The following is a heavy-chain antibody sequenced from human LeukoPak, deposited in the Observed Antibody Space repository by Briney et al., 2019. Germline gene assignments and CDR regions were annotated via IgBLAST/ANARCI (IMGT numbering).Heavy chain of an antibody. J-gene: IGHJ6*04. Sequence: PGGSLRLSCAASGFSFSGYWMTWVRQAPGKGLEWVANIKEDGSEKYYVDSEKGRFNISRDNAKNSLCLQMNSLTAEDTALYYCARGGYYPDVWGKGTTVTVSS. V-gene: IGHV3-7*03. CDR3: ARGGYYPDV. CDR1: GFSFSGYW. D-gene: IGHD3-16*01. CDR2: IKEDGSEK.